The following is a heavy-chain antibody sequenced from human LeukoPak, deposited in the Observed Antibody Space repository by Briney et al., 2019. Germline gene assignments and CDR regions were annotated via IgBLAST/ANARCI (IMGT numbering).Heavy chain of an antibody. CDR3: AKGDSSGAFDY. J-gene: IGHJ4*02. V-gene: IGHV3-30*18. D-gene: IGHD2-21*01. CDR1: GFTSRNYG. CDR2: VLYDGSNK. Sequence: GGSLRLSCQASGFTSRNYGMHWVRQAPGKGLEWVAVVLYDGSNKYYADSVKGRFTISRDQSKNTLSLQMNSLRTEDTAVYYCAKGDSSGAFDYWGQGTLVTVSS.